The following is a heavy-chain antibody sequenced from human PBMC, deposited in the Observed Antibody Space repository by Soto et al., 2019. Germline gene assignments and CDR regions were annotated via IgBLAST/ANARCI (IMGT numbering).Heavy chain of an antibody. CDR1: GFTFSTYW. J-gene: IGHJ5*02. CDR3: AGVTIMVPWAFDP. D-gene: IGHD3-10*01. V-gene: IGHV3-74*01. Sequence: EVQLVESGGALVQPGGSLRLSCAASGFTFSTYWMHWVRQAPGKGPVWVSRINSDGSRTSYADSVKGRFTISRDNAKNTLSLQMNSLRAEDTAVYYCAGVTIMVPWAFDPWGQGTLVTVSS. CDR2: INSDGSRT.